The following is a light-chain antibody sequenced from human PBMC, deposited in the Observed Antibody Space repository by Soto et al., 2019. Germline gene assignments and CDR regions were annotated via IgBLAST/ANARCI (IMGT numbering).Light chain of an antibody. CDR2: GAY. CDR3: KQYGSSPIT. J-gene: IGKJ5*01. CDR1: QSVSSN. Sequence: EIVMTQSPATLSVSPGERATLSCRASQSVSSNLAWYQQKPGQAPRLLIYGAYTRATGIQARFSGSGSGTDFTLTIRRLEPEDFAVYYCKQYGSSPITFGQGTRLEIK. V-gene: IGKV3-15*01.